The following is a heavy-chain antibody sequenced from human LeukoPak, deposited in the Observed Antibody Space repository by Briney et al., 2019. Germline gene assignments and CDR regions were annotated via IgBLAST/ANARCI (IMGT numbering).Heavy chain of an antibody. J-gene: IGHJ4*02. D-gene: IGHD3-22*01. V-gene: IGHV1-69*04. CDR1: GGNFSSSS. CDR2: IIPTLDIA. CDR3: ARVFYHVSSPYFARSIPTIEY. Sequence: SVKVSCKASGGNFSSSSISWVRQAPGQGLEWMGRIIPTLDIAHYSQKFQGRVTITADKSTSTAYMELSSLRSEDTAVYFCARVFYHVSSPYFARSIPTIEYWGQGTLVTVYS.